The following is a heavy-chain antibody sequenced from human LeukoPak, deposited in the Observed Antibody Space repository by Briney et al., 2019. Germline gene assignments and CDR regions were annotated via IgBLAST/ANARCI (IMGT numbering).Heavy chain of an antibody. V-gene: IGHV4-4*07. Sequence: PSETLSLTCTVSGGSISSYYWSWIRQPAGKGLEWIGRIYTSGSTNYNPSLKSRVTMSVDTSKNQFSLKLSSVTAADTAVYYCARISHSSSWYYWFDPWGQGTLLTVSS. CDR3: ARISHSSSWYYWFDP. J-gene: IGHJ5*02. CDR2: IYTSGST. CDR1: GGSISSYY. D-gene: IGHD6-13*01.